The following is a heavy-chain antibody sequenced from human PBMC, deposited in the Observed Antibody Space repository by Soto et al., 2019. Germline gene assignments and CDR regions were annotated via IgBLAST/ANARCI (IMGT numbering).Heavy chain of an antibody. D-gene: IGHD6-13*01. CDR2: IIPIFGTA. CDR1: GVTFSSYA. J-gene: IGHJ4*02. Sequence: SVKVSCKASGVTFSSYAISWVRQAPGQGLEWMGGIIPIFGTANYAQKFQGRVTITADESTSTAYMELSSLRSEDTAVYYCARSGIAAAGTCHYWGQGTLVTVSS. CDR3: ARSGIAAAGTCHY. V-gene: IGHV1-69*13.